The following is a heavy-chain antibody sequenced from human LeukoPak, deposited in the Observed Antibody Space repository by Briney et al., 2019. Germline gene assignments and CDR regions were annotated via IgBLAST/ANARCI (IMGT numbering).Heavy chain of an antibody. CDR2: ISYSRTT. D-gene: IGHD3-22*01. V-gene: IGHV4-31*03. CDR1: GDSISSGGYY. CDR3: ARRKFYDRSGYYYFDY. Sequence: ASGTLSLTCTVSGDSISSGGYYWTWIRQHPGKGLEWIGYISYSRTTYYNPSLQSRVIISLDTPKNQFSLRLDSVTAADTAVYYCARRKFYDRSGYYYFDYWGQGTLVTVSS. J-gene: IGHJ4*02.